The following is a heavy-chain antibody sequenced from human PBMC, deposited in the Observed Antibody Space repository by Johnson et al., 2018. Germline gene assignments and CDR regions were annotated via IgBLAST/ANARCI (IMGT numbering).Heavy chain of an antibody. CDR1: GFTFDDYA. CDR2: ISWNSGSI. D-gene: IGHD2-15*01. Sequence: VQLVESGGGLEQXGRSLRLXCSASGFTFDDYAMHWVRQAPGKGLEGVSGISWNSGSIGYADSVKGRFTISRDNAKNPLYLQMNSLRAGETALYFCEKDPMSGDCRVVGGYFDYWGQGTLVTVSS. J-gene: IGHJ4*02. CDR3: EKDPMSGDCRVVGGYFDY. V-gene: IGHV3-9*01.